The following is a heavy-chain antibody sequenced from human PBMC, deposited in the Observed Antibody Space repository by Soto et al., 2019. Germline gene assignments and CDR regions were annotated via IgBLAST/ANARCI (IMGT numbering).Heavy chain of an antibody. V-gene: IGHV1-18*04. D-gene: IGHD4-17*01. CDR3: ATIDHGDYDSMRYGMDV. Sequence: QVQLVQSGAEVKKPGASVKVSCKASGYTFTSYGISWVRQAPGQGLEWMGWISAYNGNTNYAQKLQGRVTMTTDTSTSTAYMELRSLRSDDTAVYYCATIDHGDYDSMRYGMDVWGQGTTVTVSS. CDR2: ISAYNGNT. J-gene: IGHJ6*02. CDR1: GYTFTSYG.